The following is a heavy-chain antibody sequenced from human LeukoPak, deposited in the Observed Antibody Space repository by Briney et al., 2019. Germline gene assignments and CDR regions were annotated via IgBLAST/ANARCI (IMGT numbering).Heavy chain of an antibody. CDR2: ISSDGSIK. CDR3: VKEYHSRGFGAYFDY. J-gene: IGHJ4*02. V-gene: IGHV3-30*18. D-gene: IGHD3-3*01. CDR1: KFTFSHYG. Sequence: QPGGSLRLSCTASKFTFSHYGMQWVRQAPGKGLEWVAVISSDGSIKVYADSVKGRFTLSRDNSINTVDLQMNSLRAEDTAVYCCVKEYHSRGFGAYFDYWGQGTLVTVSS.